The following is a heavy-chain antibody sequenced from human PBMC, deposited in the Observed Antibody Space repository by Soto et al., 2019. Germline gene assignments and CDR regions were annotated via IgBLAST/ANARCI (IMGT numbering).Heavy chain of an antibody. CDR1: GDSVSINSAA. V-gene: IGHV6-1*01. Sequence: SQTLSLTCAISGDSVSINSAAWNWIGQSPSRGLEWLGMTYYMSKWXXDYVVSVXXRITINPDTSXNQFSXQLNSVTPDXTAVYYCARGYGRNFDYWCQGTLVTVSS. J-gene: IGHJ4*02. CDR3: ARGYGRNFDY. D-gene: IGHD5-18*01. CDR2: TYYMSKWXX.